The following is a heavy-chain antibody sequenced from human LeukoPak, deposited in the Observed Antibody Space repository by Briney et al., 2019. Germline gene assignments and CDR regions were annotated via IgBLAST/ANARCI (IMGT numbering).Heavy chain of an antibody. CDR1: GISVSSNY. D-gene: IGHD5-12*01. CDR3: ARGGGYGQDFDY. J-gene: IGHJ4*02. CDR2: LYSGGSI. V-gene: IGHV3-53*01. Sequence: GGSLTLSCAASGISVSSNYMSWLRQAPGKGLEWVSVLYSGGSIYYADSGQGRFTISRDNSKNTLYLQMNSLRPEDTAVYYCARGGGYGQDFDYWGQGTLVTVPS.